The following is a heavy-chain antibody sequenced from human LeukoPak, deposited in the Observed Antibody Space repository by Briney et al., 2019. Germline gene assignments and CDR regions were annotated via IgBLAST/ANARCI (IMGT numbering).Heavy chain of an antibody. D-gene: IGHD3-9*01. CDR2: IWFDGSNK. J-gene: IGHJ4*02. CDR3: ARGLPYYDILTGYPPYYFDY. Sequence: GRSLRLSCAAPGFTFSNYGMHWVRQAPGKGLEWVAVIWFDGSNKYYADSVRGRFTISRDNSKYTLYLQMNTLRAEDTAVYYCARGLPYYDILTGYPPYYFDYWGQGALVTVSS. V-gene: IGHV3-33*01. CDR1: GFTFSNYG.